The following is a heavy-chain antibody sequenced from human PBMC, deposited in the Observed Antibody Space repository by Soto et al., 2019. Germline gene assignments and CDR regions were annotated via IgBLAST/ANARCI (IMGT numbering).Heavy chain of an antibody. CDR2: MSHNENNK. CDR3: ARIVRELRELLNVFDV. V-gene: IGHV3-30*01. CDR1: GFTFNRYS. Sequence: GGSLRLSCAASGFTFNRYSIHWVRQAPGKGLEWVAAMSHNENNKFYADSVKGRFTLSRDNSKTTVYLQMDSLRAEDTAVYYCARIVRELRELLNVFDVWGQGTMVTLSS. D-gene: IGHD1-7*01. J-gene: IGHJ3*01.